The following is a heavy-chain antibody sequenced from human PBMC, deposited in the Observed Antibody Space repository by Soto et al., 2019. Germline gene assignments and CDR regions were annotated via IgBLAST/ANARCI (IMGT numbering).Heavy chain of an antibody. Sequence: PGGSLGLACAASGFTFSSYSMNWVRQAPGKGLEWVSSISSSSFSINYADSVKGRFSISRDNAQNSLHLQMNNLRAEDTAVYYCARNESSNIYGMDAWGQGTTVTVSS. CDR1: GFTFSSYS. CDR2: ISSSSFSI. V-gene: IGHV3-21*01. J-gene: IGHJ6*02. D-gene: IGHD6-6*01. CDR3: ARNESSNIYGMDA.